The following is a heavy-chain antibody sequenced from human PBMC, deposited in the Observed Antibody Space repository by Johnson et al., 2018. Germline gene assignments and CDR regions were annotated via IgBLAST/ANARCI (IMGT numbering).Heavy chain of an antibody. CDR3: AKSDWFDP. V-gene: IGHV3-74*02. Sequence: VQLVESGGGFVQPGGSLRLSCVDSGSTFSGHWMHWVRQAPGKGLVWVSRIKHDGSVTIYADSVKGRFTVSRDNAKNTLHLQMNSLRAEDTAVYYCAKSDWFDPWGQGTLVTVSS. J-gene: IGHJ5*02. CDR1: GSTFSGHW. CDR2: IKHDGSVT.